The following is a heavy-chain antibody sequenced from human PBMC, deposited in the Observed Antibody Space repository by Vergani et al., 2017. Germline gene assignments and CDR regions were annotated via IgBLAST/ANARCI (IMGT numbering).Heavy chain of an antibody. J-gene: IGHJ6*03. CDR2: VYYSGTT. V-gene: IGHV4-30-2*01. CDR1: GDAISRDTYS. D-gene: IGHD3/OR15-3a*01. CDR3: ARGQTGYSRDWSTYFFYMDV. Sequence: QLQLQESDSRLVNPSHTLSLTCTLSGDAISRDTYSWNWVRQPPGKPLEWIGSVYYSGTTYYNPSLGGRVTMSIDKSKNHFSLTLTSVTAADSAFYFCARGQTGYSRDWSTYFFYMDVWGKGTTVTVSS.